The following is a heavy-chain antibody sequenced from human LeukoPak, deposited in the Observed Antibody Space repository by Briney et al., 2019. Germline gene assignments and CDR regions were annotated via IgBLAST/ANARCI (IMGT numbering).Heavy chain of an antibody. D-gene: IGHD1-26*01. V-gene: IGHV3-30*03. J-gene: IGHJ3*02. CDR3: ARIVGATFAFDI. CDR2: ISDDGSNT. CDR1: GFTLSSFG. Sequence: PGGSLRLSCTASGFTLSSFGMHWVRQAPGKGLEWVAVISDDGSNTYYADSVKGRFTISRDNAKNSLYLQMNSLRAEDTAVYYCARIVGATFAFDIWGQGTMVTVSS.